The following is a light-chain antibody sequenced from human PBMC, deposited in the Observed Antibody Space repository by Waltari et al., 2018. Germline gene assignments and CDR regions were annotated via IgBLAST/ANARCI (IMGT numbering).Light chain of an antibody. CDR2: STS. Sequence: ETVLTQSPATLSVSPGEAVTLSCRASQSVSPNLAWYQQKRGQAPRLLIYSTSTRAPGVPDRFWGSGSGTEFTLTITSLQSEDSAIYYCQQSYSTPRWTFGQGTKVEIK. CDR1: QSVSPN. J-gene: IGKJ1*01. CDR3: QQSYSTPRWT. V-gene: IGKV3-15*01.